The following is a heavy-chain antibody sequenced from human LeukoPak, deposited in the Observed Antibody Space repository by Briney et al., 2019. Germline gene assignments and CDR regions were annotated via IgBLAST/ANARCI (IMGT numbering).Heavy chain of an antibody. D-gene: IGHD3-10*01. CDR2: IDPSDSYT. CDR1: GYSFTSYW. CDR3: ARLRPPYYYGSGSYYPLDY. J-gene: IGHJ4*02. Sequence: GESLKISCKGSGYSFTSYWISWVRQMPGKDLEWMGRIDPSDSYTNYSPSFQGHVTISADKSISTAYLQWSSLKASDTAMYYCARLRPPYYYGSGSYYPLDYWGQGTLVTVSS. V-gene: IGHV5-10-1*01.